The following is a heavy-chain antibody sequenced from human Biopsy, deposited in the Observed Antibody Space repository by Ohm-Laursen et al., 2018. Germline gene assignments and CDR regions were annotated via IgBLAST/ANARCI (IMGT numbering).Heavy chain of an antibody. CDR1: GFTFRNYA. CDR2: IGGGGSPT. CDR3: SKLGGDPAPFDRASDV. D-gene: IGHD2-21*02. V-gene: IGHV3-23*01. J-gene: IGHJ3*01. Sequence: SLRLSCAASGFTFRNYALTWVRQAPGKVLEWASAIGGGGSPTLYADSVKGRFTISRDDSKNTLYLQMNSLRVEGTAVYFCSKLGGDPAPFDRASDVWSRGTKVTVSS.